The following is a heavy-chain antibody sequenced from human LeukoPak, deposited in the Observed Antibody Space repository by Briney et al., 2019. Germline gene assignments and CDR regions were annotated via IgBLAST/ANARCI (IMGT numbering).Heavy chain of an antibody. CDR3: TREDNWYFDL. J-gene: IGHJ2*01. CDR1: GXTFSDYY. CDR2: VSTDGTYT. Sequence: GGSLRLSCTASGXTFSDYYMTWIRQAPGKGLEWLSYVSTDGTYTNYADSVKGRFTISRDNAKSSLYLQLNSLTAEDTAVYYCTREDNWYFDLWGRGTLVTVSS. V-gene: IGHV3-11*05.